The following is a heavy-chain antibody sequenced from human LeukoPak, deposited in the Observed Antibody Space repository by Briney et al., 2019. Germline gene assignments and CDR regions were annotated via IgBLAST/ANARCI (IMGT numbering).Heavy chain of an antibody. Sequence: GGSLRLSCAASGFTFSSYAMHWVRQAPGKGLEWVAVISYDGSNKYYADSVKGRITISRDNSKNTLYLQMNSLRAEDTAVYYCARDEMVRGVIGMDVWGKGTTVTVSS. CDR1: GFTFSSYA. CDR3: ARDEMVRGVIGMDV. V-gene: IGHV3-30*01. CDR2: ISYDGSNK. J-gene: IGHJ6*04. D-gene: IGHD3-10*01.